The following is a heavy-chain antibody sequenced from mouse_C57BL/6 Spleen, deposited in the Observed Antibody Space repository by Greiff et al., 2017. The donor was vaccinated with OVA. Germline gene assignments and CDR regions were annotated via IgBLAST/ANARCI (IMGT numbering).Heavy chain of an antibody. CDR3: ARGHYYGSSLDY. CDR1: GFSLTSYG. CDR2: IWSGGST. Sequence: VHLVESGPGLVQPSQSLSITCTVSGFSLTSYGVHWVRQSPGKGLEWLGVIWSGGSTDYNAAFISRLSISKDNSKSQVFFKMNSLQADDTAIYYCARGHYYGSSLDYWGQGTTLTVSS. V-gene: IGHV2-2*01. D-gene: IGHD1-1*01. J-gene: IGHJ2*01.